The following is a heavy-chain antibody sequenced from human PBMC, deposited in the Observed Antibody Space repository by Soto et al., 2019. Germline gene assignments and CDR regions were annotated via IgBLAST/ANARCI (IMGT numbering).Heavy chain of an antibody. V-gene: IGHV1-18*01. CDR3: ASATSIAVAGKET. D-gene: IGHD6-19*01. J-gene: IGHJ4*02. CDR1: GDTVTKYG. CDR2: ISVYNGNT. Sequence: QVQLVQSGGEVKKPGASVKVSCKASGDTVTKYGISWVRQAPGQGLEWMGWISVYNGNTNYALKFQDRVTFTTDTSTSTASMELRSLTSDHTAVYYCASATSIAVAGKETWGQGTLVTVSS.